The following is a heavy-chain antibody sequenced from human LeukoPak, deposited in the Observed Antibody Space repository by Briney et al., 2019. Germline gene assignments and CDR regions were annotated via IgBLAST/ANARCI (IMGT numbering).Heavy chain of an antibody. V-gene: IGHV1-8*03. CDR3: ARGIDAGVDY. CDR2: MSPGSGYT. Sequence: GASVTVSFKTSVYTFTNYDINWVRQATGQGREGVGWMSPGSGYTGYAQKFQGRVTITRDSSITTAYVELSRQRSEDPAVYYCARGIDAGVDYWGQGTLVTVPS. J-gene: IGHJ4*02. CDR1: VYTFTNYD. D-gene: IGHD2/OR15-2a*01.